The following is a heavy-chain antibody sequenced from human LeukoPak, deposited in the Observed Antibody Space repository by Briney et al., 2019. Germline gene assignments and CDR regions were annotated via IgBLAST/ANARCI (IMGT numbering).Heavy chain of an antibody. Sequence: SQTLSLTCAISGDSVSSNSATWNWIRQSPSRDLEWLGRTYYRFQWSNDFAASVKSRVTINPDTSKNQFSLQLTSVTPEDTAVYYCARVWTGPLDHWGQGTLVTVSS. J-gene: IGHJ4*02. D-gene: IGHD3/OR15-3a*01. CDR2: TYYRFQWSN. V-gene: IGHV6-1*01. CDR3: ARVWTGPLDH. CDR1: GDSVSSNSAT.